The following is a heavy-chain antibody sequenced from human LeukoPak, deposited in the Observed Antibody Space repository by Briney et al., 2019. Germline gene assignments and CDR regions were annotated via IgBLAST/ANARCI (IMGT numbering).Heavy chain of an antibody. V-gene: IGHV4-39*01. J-gene: IGHJ4*02. Sequence: SETLSLTCTVSGASISSTIYCWGWIRQPPGKGLEWIGSIYNLGTTQYNPSLKSRLTISVDTSKNQFSLKLSSVTAADTAVYYCAAPYSGSYQYYFDYWGQGALVTVSS. CDR2: IYNLGTT. D-gene: IGHD1-26*01. CDR1: GASISSTIYC. CDR3: AAPYSGSYQYYFDY.